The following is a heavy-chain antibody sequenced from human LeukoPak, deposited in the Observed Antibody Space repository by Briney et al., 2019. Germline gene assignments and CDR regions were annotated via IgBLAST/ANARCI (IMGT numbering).Heavy chain of an antibody. CDR3: ARGRRQLVPIWVG. Sequence: SETLSLTCTVAGVSISRYYWRWVRQPPGKGLEWLGYIYYSGSTNYNPSLKSRVTISVDTSKTQFSLKLSSVTAADTAVYYCARGRRQLVPIWVGWGQGTLVTVSS. CDR2: IYYSGST. CDR1: GVSISRYY. D-gene: IGHD6-13*01. V-gene: IGHV4-59*08. J-gene: IGHJ4*02.